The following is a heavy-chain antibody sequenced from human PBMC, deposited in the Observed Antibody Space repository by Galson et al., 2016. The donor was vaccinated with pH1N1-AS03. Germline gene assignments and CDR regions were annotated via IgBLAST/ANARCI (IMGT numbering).Heavy chain of an antibody. Sequence: QSGAEVKKSGESLRISCKGSGYSFADYWIGWVRQRPGKGLEWMGIIYPGDSETKYSPSFQDQVTISADKSISTAYLQWSRLSSSDTAVYYCARHGPAMTTMTRCVDYWGQGTLVTVSS. CDR2: IYPGDSET. J-gene: IGHJ4*02. D-gene: IGHD4-17*01. CDR3: ARHGPAMTTMTRCVDY. CDR1: GYSFADYW. V-gene: IGHV5-51*01.